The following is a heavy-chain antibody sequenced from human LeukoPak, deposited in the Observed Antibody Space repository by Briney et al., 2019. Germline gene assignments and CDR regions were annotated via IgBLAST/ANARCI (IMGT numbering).Heavy chain of an antibody. V-gene: IGHV5-51*01. CDR3: ARLNSNYYYYYGMDV. CDR1: GYSFTSYW. CDR2: IYPGDSDT. D-gene: IGHD4-11*01. Sequence: GESLKNSCKGSGYSFTSYWIGWVRQMPGKGLEWMGIIYPGDSDTRYSPSFQGQVTISADKSISTAYLQWSSLKASDTAMYYCARLNSNYYYYYGMDVWGQGTTVTVSS. J-gene: IGHJ6*02.